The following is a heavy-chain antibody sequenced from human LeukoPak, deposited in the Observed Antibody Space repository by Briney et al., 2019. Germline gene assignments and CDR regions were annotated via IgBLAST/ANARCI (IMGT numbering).Heavy chain of an antibody. V-gene: IGHV3-7*01. D-gene: IGHD2-21*01. J-gene: IGHJ2*01. Sequence: GGSLRLSCAASGFTFSSYGMHWVRQAPGKGLEWVANIKQDGSEKYYVDSVKGRFTISRDNAKNSLYLQMNSLRAEDTAVYYCARHIVVVIATNPQGYFDLWGRGTLVTVSS. CDR2: IKQDGSEK. CDR3: ARHIVVVIATNPQGYFDL. CDR1: GFTFSSYG.